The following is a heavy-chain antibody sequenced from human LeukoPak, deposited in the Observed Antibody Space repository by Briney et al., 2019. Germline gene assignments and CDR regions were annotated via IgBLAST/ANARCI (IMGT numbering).Heavy chain of an antibody. CDR3: ARVDAWGAFDI. D-gene: IGHD7-27*01. V-gene: IGHV4-59*01. CDR1: GGSITNNY. CDR2: IYYSGTT. Sequence: SETLSLTCSVSGGSITNNYWSWIRQPPGKGLEWIGYIYYSGTTSYNPSLKSRVTISVDTSKNQVSLKLSFVTAADTAVYYCARVDAWGAFDIWGQGTIVTVSS. J-gene: IGHJ3*02.